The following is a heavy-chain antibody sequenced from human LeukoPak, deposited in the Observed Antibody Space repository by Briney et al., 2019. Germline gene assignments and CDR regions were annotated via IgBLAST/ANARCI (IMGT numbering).Heavy chain of an antibody. D-gene: IGHD1-7*01. V-gene: IGHV3-30-3*01. CDR3: ARDSTPYNWNSHFDY. CDR1: GFTVSNNY. Sequence: GGSLRLSCAASGFTVSNNYMSWVRQAPGKGLEWVAVISYDGSNKYYADSVKGRFTISRDNSKNTLYLQMNSLRAEDTAVYYCARDSTPYNWNSHFDYWGQGTLVTVSS. J-gene: IGHJ4*02. CDR2: ISYDGSNK.